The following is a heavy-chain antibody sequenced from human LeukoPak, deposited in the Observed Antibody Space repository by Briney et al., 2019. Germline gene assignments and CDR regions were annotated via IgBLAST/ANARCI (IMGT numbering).Heavy chain of an antibody. Sequence: GGSLRLSCATSGFTFSNYWMSWVRRAPGKGLEWVANIKQDGSEKYYVDSVKGRFTISRDNAKNSLYLQMNSLRAEDTAVYYCARDSSPGYYDYVWGTYPRYWGQGTLVTVSS. J-gene: IGHJ4*02. V-gene: IGHV3-7*05. CDR2: IKQDGSEK. CDR1: GFTFSNYW. D-gene: IGHD3-16*02. CDR3: ARDSSPGYYDYVWGTYPRY.